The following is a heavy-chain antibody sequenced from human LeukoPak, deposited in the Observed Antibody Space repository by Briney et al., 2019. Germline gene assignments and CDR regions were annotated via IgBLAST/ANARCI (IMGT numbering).Heavy chain of an antibody. CDR3: AKEGIAAAGDFDY. V-gene: IGHV3-30*02. CDR1: GFTFSSYG. D-gene: IGHD6-13*01. J-gene: IGHJ4*02. CDR2: IRYVGSNK. Sequence: PGGSLRLSCAASGFTFSSYGMHWVRQAPGKGLEWVAFIRYVGSNKYYADSVKGRLTISRDNSKNTLYLQMNSLRAEDTAVYYCAKEGIAAAGDFDYWGQGTLVTVSS.